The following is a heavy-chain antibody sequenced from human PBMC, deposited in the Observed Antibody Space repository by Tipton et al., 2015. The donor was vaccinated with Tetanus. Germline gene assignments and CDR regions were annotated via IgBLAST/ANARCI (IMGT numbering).Heavy chain of an antibody. CDR3: ARNVELLRFLEWLHDAFDI. J-gene: IGHJ3*02. Sequence: TLSLTCAVYGGSFSGYYWSWIRQPPGKGLEWIGEINHSGSTNYNPSLKSRVTISVDTSKNQFSLKLSYVTAADTAVYYCARNVELLRFLEWLHDAFDIWGQGTMVTVSS. CDR1: GGSFSGYY. D-gene: IGHD3-3*01. CDR2: INHSGST. V-gene: IGHV4-34*01.